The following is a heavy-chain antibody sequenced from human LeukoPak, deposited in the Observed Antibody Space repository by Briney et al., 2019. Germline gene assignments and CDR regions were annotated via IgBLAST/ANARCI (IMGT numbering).Heavy chain of an antibody. J-gene: IGHJ6*02. CDR3: ARFSNSNYAPYYYYGMDV. D-gene: IGHD4-11*01. V-gene: IGHV1-18*01. Sequence: ASVKVSCKASGYTFTSYGISWVRQAPGQGLEWMGWISAYNGNTNYAQKLQGRVTMTTDTSTSTAYMELRSLRSDDTAVYYCARFSNSNYAPYYYYGMDVRGQGTTVTVSS. CDR1: GYTFTSYG. CDR2: ISAYNGNT.